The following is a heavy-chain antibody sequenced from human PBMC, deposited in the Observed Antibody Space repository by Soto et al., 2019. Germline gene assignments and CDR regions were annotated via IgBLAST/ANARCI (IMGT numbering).Heavy chain of an antibody. Sequence: GASVKVSCKASGYTFTNYYMHWVRQAPGQGLEWMGMINPRGESTSYAQKFRGRVTVTRDTSTTTAYMELTRLRSEDTAVYYCFFIILRMQSGNDFRGHGILVTV. J-gene: IGHJ4*01. D-gene: IGHD3-3*01. CDR1: GYTFTNYY. CDR3: FFIILRMQSGNDF. CDR2: INPRGEST. V-gene: IGHV1-46*01.